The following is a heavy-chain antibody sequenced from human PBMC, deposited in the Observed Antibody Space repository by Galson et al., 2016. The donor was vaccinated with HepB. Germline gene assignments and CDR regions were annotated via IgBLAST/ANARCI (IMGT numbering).Heavy chain of an antibody. CDR2: INIDGSGK. Sequence: SLRLSCAASGFPFSDNWMSWVRQAPGKGLEWVANINIDGSGKYYVDSVKGRFTISRDNAKDSLYLQMNSLRAEDTAVYYCARETGDYYDSRGYYSNNWFDPWGQGTLVTVSS. V-gene: IGHV3-7*01. J-gene: IGHJ5*02. CDR3: ARETGDYYDSRGYYSNNWFDP. D-gene: IGHD3-22*01. CDR1: GFPFSDNW.